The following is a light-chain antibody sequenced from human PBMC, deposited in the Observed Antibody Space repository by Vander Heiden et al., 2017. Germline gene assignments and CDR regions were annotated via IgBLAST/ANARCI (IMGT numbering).Light chain of an antibody. Sequence: QTVVTQEPSFSVSPGGRVTLTCGLSSGSVSTSYYPSWYQQTPGQAPRTLIYSTNSRSPGVPDRFSGSSLGNKAALTITGAQADDESDYYCVLYMGSGISVFGGGTKLTVL. CDR3: VLYMGSGISV. CDR1: SGSVSTSYY. J-gene: IGLJ2*01. CDR2: STN. V-gene: IGLV8-61*01.